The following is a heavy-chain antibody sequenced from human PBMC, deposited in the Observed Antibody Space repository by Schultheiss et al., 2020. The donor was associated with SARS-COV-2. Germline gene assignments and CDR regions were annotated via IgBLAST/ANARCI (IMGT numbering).Heavy chain of an antibody. Sequence: SGPTLVKPTETLTLTCTVSGFSLSNARMGVSWIRQPPGKALEWLAHIFSNDEKSYSTSLKSRLTISKDTSKSQVVLTMTNMDPVDTATYYCARILGRYSSGWYYYYGMDVWGQGTTVTVSS. CDR2: IFSNDEK. J-gene: IGHJ6*02. CDR3: ARILGRYSSGWYYYYGMDV. D-gene: IGHD6-19*01. V-gene: IGHV2-26*01. CDR1: GFSLSNARMG.